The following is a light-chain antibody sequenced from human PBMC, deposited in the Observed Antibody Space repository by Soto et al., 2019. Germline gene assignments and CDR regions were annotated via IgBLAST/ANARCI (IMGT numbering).Light chain of an antibody. Sequence: DIQMTQSPSSVSSSVGDRVTMTFLSSEDISTWLAWYQQKPGKAPKLLIYAASSLQSGVPSRFSGSGSGTDFTLTISSLQPEDFATYYCQHADSFPLITFGQGTRLAIK. CDR1: EDISTW. J-gene: IGKJ5*01. V-gene: IGKV1-12*01. CDR3: QHADSFPLIT. CDR2: AAS.